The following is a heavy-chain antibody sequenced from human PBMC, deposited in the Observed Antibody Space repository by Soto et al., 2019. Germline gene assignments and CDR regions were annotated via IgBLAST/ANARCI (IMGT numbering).Heavy chain of an antibody. CDR3: ARVERGTATTVVDAFDI. CDR2: MSHRGGT. Sequence: QVQLQQWGAGLLKPSETLSLTCAVYGGSVSSGNYYWSWIRQPPGKGLEWIGEMSHRGGTHFNPSLKSRGTISVDTSKNHFSLKMSSVTAADTALYYCARVERGTATTVVDAFDIWVPGTMVTVSS. V-gene: IGHV4-34*01. CDR1: GGSVSSGNYY. J-gene: IGHJ3*02. D-gene: IGHD1-1*01.